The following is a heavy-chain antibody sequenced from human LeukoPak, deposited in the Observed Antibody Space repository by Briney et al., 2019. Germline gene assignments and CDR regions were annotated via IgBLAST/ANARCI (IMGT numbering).Heavy chain of an antibody. D-gene: IGHD1-26*01. Sequence: GESLRLSCAASGFGFSSHWIHWVRQAPGKGLVWVSRINSDGSSTTYADSVKGRFTISRDNAKNTLYLQMNSLRAEDTAVYYCAKVGAPTWGYNWLDPWGQGTLVTVSS. CDR3: AKVGAPTWGYNWLDP. V-gene: IGHV3-74*01. J-gene: IGHJ5*02. CDR2: INSDGSST. CDR1: GFGFSSHW.